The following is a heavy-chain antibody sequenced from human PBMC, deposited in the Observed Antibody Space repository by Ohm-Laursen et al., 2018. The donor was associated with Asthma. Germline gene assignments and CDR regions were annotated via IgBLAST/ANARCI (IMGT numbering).Heavy chain of an antibody. CDR1: GYTFTGYY. V-gene: IGHV1-2*06. J-gene: IGHJ4*02. CDR2: INPNSGGT. CDR3: ARSNYYDSSGIDY. Sequence: ASVKVSCKVSGYTFTGYYMHWVRQAPGQGLEWMGRINPNSGGTNYAQKFQGRVTMTRDTSISTAYMELSRLRSDDTAVYYCARSNYYDSSGIDYWGQGTLVTVSS. D-gene: IGHD3-22*01.